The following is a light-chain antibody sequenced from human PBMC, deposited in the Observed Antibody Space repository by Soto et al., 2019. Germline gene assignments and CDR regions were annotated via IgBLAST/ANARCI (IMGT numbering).Light chain of an antibody. CDR2: DAS. Sequence: EIVLTQSPGTMSLSPGQRATLSCRASETVSRSYLAWYQQTPGQAPRLLIYDASTRATDIPDRFSGSGSGTDFTLTISNLEPEDFAVYYCQQHSHWPPWTFGQGTRVEIQ. J-gene: IGKJ1*01. V-gene: IGKV3D-20*02. CDR3: QQHSHWPPWT. CDR1: ETVSRSY.